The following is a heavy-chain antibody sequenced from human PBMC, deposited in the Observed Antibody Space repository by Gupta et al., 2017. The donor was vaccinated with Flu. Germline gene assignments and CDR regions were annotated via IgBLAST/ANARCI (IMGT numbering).Heavy chain of an antibody. CDR2: IHYSGST. CDR3: ARVPRHSDFWGDYHGYGMDV. CDR1: GGSIRSYY. D-gene: IGHD3-3*01. V-gene: IGHV4-59*01. J-gene: IGHJ6*02. Sequence: QVQLQESGPGLLKPAETLSLTCTVSGGSIRSYYWSWIRQPPGKGLEWIGYIHYSGSTNYNPSLKSRVTISVDTSKNQFSLNLNSVTAADTAVYYCARVPRHSDFWGDYHGYGMDVWGQGTTVTVSS.